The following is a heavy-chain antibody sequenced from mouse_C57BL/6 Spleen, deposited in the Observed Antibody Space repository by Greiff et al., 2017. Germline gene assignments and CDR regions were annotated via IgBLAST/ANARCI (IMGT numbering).Heavy chain of an antibody. V-gene: IGHV5-16*01. CDR2: INYDGSST. CDR3: ARSLYGSSPNYFDY. J-gene: IGHJ2*01. D-gene: IGHD1-1*01. CDR1: GFTFSDYY. Sequence: EVKLVESEGGLVQPGSSMKLSCTASGFTFSDYYMAWVRQVPEKGLEWVANINYDGSSTYYLDSLKSRFIISRDNAKNILYLQMSSLKSEDTATYYCARSLYGSSPNYFDYWGQGTTLTVSS.